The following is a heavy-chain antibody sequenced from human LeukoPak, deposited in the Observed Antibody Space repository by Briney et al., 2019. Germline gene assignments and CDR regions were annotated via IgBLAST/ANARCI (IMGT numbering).Heavy chain of an antibody. V-gene: IGHV3-15*01. J-gene: IGHJ4*02. CDR3: TNHSAS. Sequence: GGSLRLSCAASGFSFTDAWLSWVRQAPGKGLEWVGRIKKKSEGATTDYAAPVKGRFTISRDDSQTTVSLQMNGLKTEDTAVYYCTNHSASWGQGTLITVSS. CDR2: IKKKSEGATT. CDR1: GFSFTDAW.